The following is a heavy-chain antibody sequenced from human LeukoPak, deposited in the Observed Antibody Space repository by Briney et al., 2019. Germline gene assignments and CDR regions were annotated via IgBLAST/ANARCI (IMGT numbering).Heavy chain of an antibody. Sequence: GASVKVSCKASGYTFTSYGISWVRQAPGQGLEWMGWINPNSGGTNYAQKFQGRVTMTRDTSISTAYMELSRLRSDDTAVYYCANGFIAAADEMGYWGQGTLVTVSS. V-gene: IGHV1-2*02. CDR1: GYTFTSYG. D-gene: IGHD6-13*01. CDR2: INPNSGGT. J-gene: IGHJ4*02. CDR3: ANGFIAAADEMGY.